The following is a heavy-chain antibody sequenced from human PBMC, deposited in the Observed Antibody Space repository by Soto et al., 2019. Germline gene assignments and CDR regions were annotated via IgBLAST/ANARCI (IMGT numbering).Heavy chain of an antibody. CDR2: ISYDGSNK. J-gene: IGHJ6*02. D-gene: IGHD2-2*01. CDR3: VGGDQYYAMGV. V-gene: IGHV3-30-3*01. Sequence: QVQLVESVGGVVQPGRSLRVSCAASGITISNYFMYWVRQAPGKGLEWVAAISYDGSNKHYSDSVKGRFTISRDNSKNTLFLQMNSLGDEDTAVYYCVGGDQYYAMGVWGQGTTVAVSS. CDR1: GITISNYF.